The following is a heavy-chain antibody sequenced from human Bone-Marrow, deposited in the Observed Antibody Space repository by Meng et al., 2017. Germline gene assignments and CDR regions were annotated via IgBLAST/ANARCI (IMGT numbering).Heavy chain of an antibody. Sequence: SETLSLTCTVSGASISSYYWSWMRQPPGKGLEWIGYIFHSGSTNYNPSLKSRVTISVDTSKNQFSLKLSSVTAADTAVYYCARVEYDSSGYLGTVAFDIWGQGTMVTVSS. CDR3: ARVEYDSSGYLGTVAFDI. D-gene: IGHD3-22*01. CDR1: GASISSYY. V-gene: IGHV4-59*01. J-gene: IGHJ3*02. CDR2: IFHSGST.